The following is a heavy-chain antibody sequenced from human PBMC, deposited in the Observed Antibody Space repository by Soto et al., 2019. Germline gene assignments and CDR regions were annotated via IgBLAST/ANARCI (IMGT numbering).Heavy chain of an antibody. J-gene: IGHJ4*02. Sequence: EVRLLESGGGLVQPGGSLRLSCAASGLTFSTYVMSWVRQAPGKGLEWVSRISGVGTTTQYADSVKGRFTISRDNSKSTLYVQMNSLRAEDTATYYCARGGSSAGAFDTWGQGTLVTVSS. CDR3: ARGGSSAGAFDT. CDR1: GLTFSTYV. D-gene: IGHD3-16*01. V-gene: IGHV3-23*01. CDR2: ISGVGTTT.